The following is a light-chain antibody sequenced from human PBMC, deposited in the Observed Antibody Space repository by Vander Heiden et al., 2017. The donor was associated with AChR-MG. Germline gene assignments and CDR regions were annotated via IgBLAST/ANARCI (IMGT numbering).Light chain of an antibody. CDR3: QQYYKWVWT. J-gene: IGKJ1*01. V-gene: IGKV3-15*01. Sequence: EIVMTQSPATLSVSPGERATLSCRASQSVGGNLAWYQQKPGQAPRLLIYGVSTRDTGIPARFSGSGSGTEFTLTISSLQSEDFAVYHCQQYYKWVWTFGQGTKVEIK. CDR1: QSVGGN. CDR2: GVS.